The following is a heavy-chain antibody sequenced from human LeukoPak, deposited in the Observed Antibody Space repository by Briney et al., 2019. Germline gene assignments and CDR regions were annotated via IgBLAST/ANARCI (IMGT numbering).Heavy chain of an antibody. CDR3: AKESSSRMYSSSWPQSLDY. V-gene: IGHV3-23*01. Sequence: PGGSLRLSCAASGFTFSSYGMSWVRQAPGKGLEWVSAISGSGGSTYYADSVKGRFTISRDNSKNTLYLQMNSLRAEDTAVYYCAKESSSRMYSSSWPQSLDYWGQGTLVTVSS. CDR2: ISGSGGST. D-gene: IGHD6-13*01. J-gene: IGHJ4*02. CDR1: GFTFSSYG.